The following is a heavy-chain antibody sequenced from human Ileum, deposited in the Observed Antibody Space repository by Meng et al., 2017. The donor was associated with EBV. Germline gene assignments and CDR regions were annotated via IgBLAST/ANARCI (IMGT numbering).Heavy chain of an antibody. CDR2: VYPSGTP. CDR3: ARDAFQYASGIPAH. V-gene: IGHV4-4*02. D-gene: IGHD3-16*01. CDR1: GDSFRGSYR. Sequence: VQCQDPGRLLVRPSATLSLHCTVSGDSFRGSYRWGWVRQPPGKGLEWIGEVYPSGTPYYNPSLKSRVTISLDKSRNQFSLNLIHVTAADAAVYYCARDAFQYASGIPAHWGQGTLVTVSS. J-gene: IGHJ4*02.